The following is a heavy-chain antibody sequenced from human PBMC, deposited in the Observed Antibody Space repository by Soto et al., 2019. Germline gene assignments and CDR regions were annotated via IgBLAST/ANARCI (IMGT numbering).Heavy chain of an antibody. J-gene: IGHJ6*02. D-gene: IGHD6-13*01. V-gene: IGHV3-30*14. CDR3: ARDDSRSSCSCCYYGMDV. CDR1: GFTFSSYA. CDR2: ISYDGSNK. Sequence: QVQLVESGGGVVQPGRSLRLSCAASGFTFSSYAMHWVRQAPGKGLEWVAVISYDGSNKYYADSVKGRFTISRDNSKNALYRQITSLRAEDRAVYYCARDDSRSSCSCCYYGMDVWGQGTTVTVSS.